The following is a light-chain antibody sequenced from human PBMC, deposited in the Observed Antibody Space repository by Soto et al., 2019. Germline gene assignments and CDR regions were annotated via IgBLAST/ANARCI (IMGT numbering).Light chain of an antibody. CDR1: SSDVGGYNY. CDR3: SSYTSSSTYV. J-gene: IGLJ1*01. Sequence: ALTQPASVSGSPGQSIAISCTGTSSDVGGYNYVSWYQQHPGKAPKLMIYDVSNRPSGVSDRFSGSKSGNTASLTISGLQAEDEADYYCSSYTSSSTYVFGTGTKVTVL. V-gene: IGLV2-14*01. CDR2: DVS.